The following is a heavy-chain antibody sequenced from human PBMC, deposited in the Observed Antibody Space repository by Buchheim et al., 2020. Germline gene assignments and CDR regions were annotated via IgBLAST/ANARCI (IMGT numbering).Heavy chain of an antibody. CDR1: GGSISSGGYY. D-gene: IGHD4-17*01. V-gene: IGHV4-31*03. Sequence: QVQLQESGPGLVKPSQTLSLTCTVSGGSISSGGYYWSWIRQHPGKGLEWIGYIYYSGSTYYNPSLKSRVTISVDTPKNQFPLKLSSVTAADTAAYYCARQPFTVTYLTEYYFDYWGQGTL. CDR2: IYYSGST. J-gene: IGHJ4*02. CDR3: ARQPFTVTYLTEYYFDY.